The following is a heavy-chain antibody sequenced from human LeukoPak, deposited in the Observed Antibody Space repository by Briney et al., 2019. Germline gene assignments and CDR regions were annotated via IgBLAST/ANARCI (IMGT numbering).Heavy chain of an antibody. Sequence: KPSETLSLTCTVSGGSISSSSYYWGWIRQPPGKGLEWIGSIYYSGSTYYNPSLKSRVTISVDTSKNQFSLKLSSVTAADTAVYYCARLYYDILTGSYYFDYWGQGTLVTVSS. CDR3: ARLYYDILTGSYYFDY. D-gene: IGHD3-9*01. CDR1: GGSISSSSYY. CDR2: IYYSGST. V-gene: IGHV4-39*01. J-gene: IGHJ4*02.